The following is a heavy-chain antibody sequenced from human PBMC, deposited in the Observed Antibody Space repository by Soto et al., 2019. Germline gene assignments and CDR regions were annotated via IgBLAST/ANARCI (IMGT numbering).Heavy chain of an antibody. J-gene: IGHJ6*02. Sequence: PSETLSLTCAVYGGSFSGYYWSWIRQPPGKGLEWIGEINHSGSTNYNPSLKSRVTISVDMSKNQFSLKLSSVTAADTAVYYCARFRRYCSSTSCYHDYSKVSYYYYGMGVWGQGTTVTVSS. V-gene: IGHV4-34*01. D-gene: IGHD2-2*01. CDR2: INHSGST. CDR1: GGSFSGYY. CDR3: ARFRRYCSSTSCYHDYSKVSYYYYGMGV.